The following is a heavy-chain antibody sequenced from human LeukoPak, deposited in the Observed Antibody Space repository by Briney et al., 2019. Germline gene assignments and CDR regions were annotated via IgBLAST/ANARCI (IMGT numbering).Heavy chain of an antibody. Sequence: SETLSLTCAVYGGSFSGYYWSWIRQPPGKGLEWIGEINHSGSTNYNPSLKSRVTISVDTSKNQFSLKLSSVTAADTAVYYCARDSSSSEFGPAKSPYYYGMDVWGQGTTVTVSS. J-gene: IGHJ6*02. CDR1: GGSFSGYY. D-gene: IGHD6-6*01. CDR2: INHSGST. V-gene: IGHV4-34*01. CDR3: ARDSSSSEFGPAKSPYYYGMDV.